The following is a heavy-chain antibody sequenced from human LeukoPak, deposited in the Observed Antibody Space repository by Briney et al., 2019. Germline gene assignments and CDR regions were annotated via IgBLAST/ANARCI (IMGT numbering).Heavy chain of an antibody. D-gene: IGHD6-13*01. J-gene: IGHJ5*02. CDR3: AKDRRRVAAAGTSGFDP. CDR1: GFTFSSYG. Sequence: GRSLRLSCAASGFTFSSYGMHWVRQAPGKGLEWVAAIWYDGSNKYYADSVKGRFTISRDNSKNTLYLQMNSLRAEDTAVYYCAKDRRRVAAAGTSGFDPWGQGTLVTVSS. CDR2: IWYDGSNK. V-gene: IGHV3-33*06.